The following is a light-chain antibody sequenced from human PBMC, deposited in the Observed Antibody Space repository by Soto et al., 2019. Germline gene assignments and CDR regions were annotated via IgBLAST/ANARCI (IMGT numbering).Light chain of an antibody. CDR3: QQYGSSPPLT. CDR2: GAS. J-gene: IGKJ5*01. Sequence: NVLTRAPGGMSVSPGDSGTISCRASQSVSSSYLAWYQQKPGQAPRLLIYGASSRATGIPDRFSGSGSGTNFTLTTSSLEPEESAVYYCQQYGSSPPLTFGQGTRLEI. V-gene: IGKV3-20*01. CDR1: QSVSSSY.